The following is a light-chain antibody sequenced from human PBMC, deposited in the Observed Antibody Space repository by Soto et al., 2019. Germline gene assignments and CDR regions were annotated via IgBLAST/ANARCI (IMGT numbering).Light chain of an antibody. Sequence: QSVLTQSPSASASLGASVKLTCTLNGGHSSYAIAWHQQRPEKGPRYLMKLNSDGSHTKGDGVPDRFSGSSSGAERYLTIASLQSEDEADYYCQTWDTGIRVFGGGTKLTVL. CDR1: GGHSSYA. V-gene: IGLV4-69*01. J-gene: IGLJ2*01. CDR2: LNSDGSH. CDR3: QTWDTGIRV.